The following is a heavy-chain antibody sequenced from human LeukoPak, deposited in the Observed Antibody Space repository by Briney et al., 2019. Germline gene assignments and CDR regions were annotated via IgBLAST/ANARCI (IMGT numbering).Heavy chain of an antibody. CDR3: AKHWSYCSTISCFFHYYYYYMDV. D-gene: IGHD2-2*01. J-gene: IGHJ6*03. CDR1: GFTFSAYS. Sequence: GVSLRLSCAASGFTFSAYSMSWVRQSPRKGLEWVSGVSGADGTTYYADSVKGRFTISRDNSKSTLYLQMNNLRAEDTAVYYCAKHWSYCSTISCFFHYYYYYMDVWGKGTTVTVSS. V-gene: IGHV3-23*01. CDR2: VSGADGTT.